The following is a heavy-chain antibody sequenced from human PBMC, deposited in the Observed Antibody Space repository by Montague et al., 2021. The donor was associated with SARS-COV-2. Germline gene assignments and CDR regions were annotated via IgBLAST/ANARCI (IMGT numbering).Heavy chain of an antibody. V-gene: IGHV3-23*01. CDR1: GFTFSSYA. Sequence: SRSLSCAASGFTFSSYAMSWVRQAPGKGLEWVSGISFSGDSTYYADSVKGRFTISRDDSKNTLYLQMNSLRAEDTAVYYCAKAITYYHRYGYAFHIWGQGTMVTVSS. J-gene: IGHJ3*02. CDR3: AKAITYYHRYGYAFHI. D-gene: IGHD3-10*01. CDR2: ISFSGDST.